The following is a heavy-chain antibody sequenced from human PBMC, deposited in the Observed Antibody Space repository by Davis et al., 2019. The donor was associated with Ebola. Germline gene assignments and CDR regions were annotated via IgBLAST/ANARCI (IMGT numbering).Heavy chain of an antibody. V-gene: IGHV3-74*01. CDR2: IKSDGSST. Sequence: GESLKISCAASGFIFSRYWIHWVRQAPGKGLVWVSRIKSDGSSTNYADSVKGRFTISRDNAKSTFYLKMNSLRAENTAVYYCARVGYGDSWRWFDPWGQGTLVTVSS. D-gene: IGHD4-17*01. CDR3: ARVGYGDSWRWFDP. CDR1: GFIFSRYW. J-gene: IGHJ5*02.